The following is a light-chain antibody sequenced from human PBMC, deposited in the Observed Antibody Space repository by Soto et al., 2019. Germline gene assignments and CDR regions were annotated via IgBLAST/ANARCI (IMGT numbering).Light chain of an antibody. Sequence: EIVLTQSPGTLSLSPGERATLSCRASQSVSSSYLAWYQQKPGQAPRLPIYGASGRATGNPDRFSGSGSGTDFTLTISRPEPEDRAVYYCQQYGSSPPGTFGQGKRLAIK. CDR3: QQYGSSPPGT. J-gene: IGKJ5*01. CDR1: QSVSSSY. V-gene: IGKV3-20*01. CDR2: GAS.